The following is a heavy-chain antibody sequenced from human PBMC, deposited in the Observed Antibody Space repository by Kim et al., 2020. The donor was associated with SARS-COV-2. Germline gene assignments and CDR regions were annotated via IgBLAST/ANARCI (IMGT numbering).Heavy chain of an antibody. CDR3: ARLGGYGQVY. J-gene: IGHJ4*02. D-gene: IGHD5-12*01. Sequence: STDYSPSLKSRVTRSVDTSKHQFSLKLSSVTAADPAVYYCARLGGYGQVYWGQGTLVTISS. CDR2: ST. V-gene: IGHV4-34*01.